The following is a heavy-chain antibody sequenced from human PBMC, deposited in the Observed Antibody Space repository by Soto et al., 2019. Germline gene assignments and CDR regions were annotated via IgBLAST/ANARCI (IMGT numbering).Heavy chain of an antibody. J-gene: IGHJ3*02. Sequence: PGGSLRLSCAASGFTFSSYSMNWVRQAPGKGLEWVSSISSSSSYIYYADSVKGRFTISRDNAKNSLYLQMNSLRAEDTAVYYCARGGDIVVVPAAPDAFDIWGQGTMVTVSS. CDR3: ARGGDIVVVPAAPDAFDI. D-gene: IGHD2-2*01. CDR2: ISSSSSYI. CDR1: GFTFSSYS. V-gene: IGHV3-21*01.